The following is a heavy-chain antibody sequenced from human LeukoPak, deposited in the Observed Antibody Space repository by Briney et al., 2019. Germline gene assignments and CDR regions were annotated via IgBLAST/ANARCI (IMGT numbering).Heavy chain of an antibody. J-gene: IGHJ4*02. Sequence: GGSLRLSCAASGFTFSSYWMSWVRQAPGKGLEWVANIKQDGSEKYYVDSVKGRFTISRDNTKNSLYLQMNSLRAEDTAVCYCARGRGSSSWYFDYWGQGTLVTVSS. CDR3: ARGRGSSSWYFDY. CDR2: IKQDGSEK. CDR1: GFTFSSYW. D-gene: IGHD6-13*01. V-gene: IGHV3-7*03.